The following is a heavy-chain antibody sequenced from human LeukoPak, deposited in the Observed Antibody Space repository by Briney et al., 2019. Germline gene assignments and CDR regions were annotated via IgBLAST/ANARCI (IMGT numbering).Heavy chain of an antibody. J-gene: IGHJ4*02. V-gene: IGHV4-34*01. CDR1: GGSFSGYY. Sequence: SETLPLTCAVYGGSFSGYYWSWIRQAPGKGLEWIGEVNHSGSTNYNPSLKSRVTISVDASKNQFSLKLSSVTAADTAVYYCARVPGRSYSGSYPLDYWGQGTLVTVSS. D-gene: IGHD1-26*01. CDR2: VNHSGST. CDR3: ARVPGRSYSGSYPLDY.